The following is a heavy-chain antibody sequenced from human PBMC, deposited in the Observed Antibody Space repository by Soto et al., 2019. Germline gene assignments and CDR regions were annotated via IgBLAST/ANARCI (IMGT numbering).Heavy chain of an antibody. D-gene: IGHD6-13*01. CDR2: IIPIFGTA. V-gene: IGHV1-69*01. J-gene: IGHJ4*02. Sequence: QVQLVQSGAEVEKPGSSVKVSCKASGGTFSSYAISWVRPAPGQGLEGMGGIIPIFGTANYAQKFQGRVTITADESTSTAYMELSSLRSEDTAVYYCARWRGIIAAAGTDYFDYWGQGTLVTVSS. CDR3: ARWRGIIAAAGTDYFDY. CDR1: GGTFSSYA.